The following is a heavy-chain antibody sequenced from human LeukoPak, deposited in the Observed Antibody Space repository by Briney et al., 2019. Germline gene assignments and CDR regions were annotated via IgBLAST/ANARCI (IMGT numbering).Heavy chain of an antibody. CDR3: ARVRCSGGSCPYYYYYYYMDV. CDR2: IHYSGGT. D-gene: IGHD2-15*01. CDR1: GGSLSSSSYY. V-gene: IGHV4-39*07. Sequence: SETLSLTCTVSGGSLSSSSYYWAWIRQPPGTGLEWIGSIHYSGGTYYNPSLQSRVTISIDTSKNQFSLKLRFVTAADTAVYYCARVRCSGGSCPYYYYYYYMDVWGKGTTVTVSS. J-gene: IGHJ6*03.